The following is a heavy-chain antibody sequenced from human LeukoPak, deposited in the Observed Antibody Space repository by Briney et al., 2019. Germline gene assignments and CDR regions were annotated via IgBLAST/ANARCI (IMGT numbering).Heavy chain of an antibody. Sequence: GGSLRLSCAASGFTFSDNYISWVRQAPGKGLEWGSVIYSDGSTYYSDSVKGRFTFSRDISKNTLYLQMNGMRAEDTAVYYCAREALVGNYRGYYFGYWGQGTLVTVSS. CDR1: GFTFSDNY. J-gene: IGHJ4*02. CDR3: AREALVGNYRGYYFGY. CDR2: IYSDGST. V-gene: IGHV3-53*01. D-gene: IGHD1-7*01.